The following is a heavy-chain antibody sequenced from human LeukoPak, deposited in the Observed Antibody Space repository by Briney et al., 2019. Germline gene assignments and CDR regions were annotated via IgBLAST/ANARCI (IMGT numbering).Heavy chain of an antibody. V-gene: IGHV3-30*18. J-gene: IGHJ4*02. CDR2: ISYDGSEK. CDR3: AKEKWEALSSFEY. Sequence: PGGSLRLSCAASGFTFSSYGIHWVRQAPGKGLEWVAAISYDGSEKYFADAVKGRFTISRDNPKKILFLEMNSLRPEGTAIYYCAKEKWEALSSFEYWGQGTLVTVSS. CDR1: GFTFSSYG. D-gene: IGHD1-26*01.